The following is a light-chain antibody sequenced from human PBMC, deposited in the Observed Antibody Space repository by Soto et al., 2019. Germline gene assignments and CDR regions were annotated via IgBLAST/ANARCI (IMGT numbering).Light chain of an antibody. CDR3: QPTNTLPRT. V-gene: IGKV1-12*01. J-gene: IGKJ1*01. Sequence: DIQMTQSPSSVSASVGDRVSITCRASQDINSWLAWYQQKPGKAPKLLVSTASTLQSGVPSRFSGSGSGTDFTLTISSLQPADFATYYYQPTNTLPRTFGQGTNVEI. CDR2: TAS. CDR1: QDINSW.